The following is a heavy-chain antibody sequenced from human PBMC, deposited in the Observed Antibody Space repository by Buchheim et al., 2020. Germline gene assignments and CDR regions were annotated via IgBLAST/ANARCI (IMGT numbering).Heavy chain of an antibody. CDR3: ARGGVQSRLYYFDY. Sequence: QVQLQESGPGLVKPSETLSLTCTVSGGSVSSGSYYWSWIRQPPGKGLEWIGYIYYSGSTNYNPSLKSRVTIPVDKSKNQFSLKLSSVTAADTAVYYCARGGVQSRLYYFDYWGQGTL. D-gene: IGHD3-10*01. V-gene: IGHV4-61*01. CDR1: GGSVSSGSYY. J-gene: IGHJ4*02. CDR2: IYYSGST.